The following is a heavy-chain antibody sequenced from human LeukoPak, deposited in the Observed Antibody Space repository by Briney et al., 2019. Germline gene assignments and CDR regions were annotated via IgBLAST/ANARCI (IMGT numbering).Heavy chain of an antibody. CDR2: IYPGDSAT. CDR1: GYSFTSYW. CDR3: ARSENSGGDPEYYFDY. J-gene: IGHJ4*02. V-gene: IGHV5-51*01. D-gene: IGHD1-26*01. Sequence: GESLKISCQGSGYSFTSYWIGWVRQMPGKGLEWMGIIYPGDSATRYSPSFQGQVTISADESTNTAYLQWSSLKASDTAMYFCARSENSGGDPEYYFDYWGQGTLVTVSS.